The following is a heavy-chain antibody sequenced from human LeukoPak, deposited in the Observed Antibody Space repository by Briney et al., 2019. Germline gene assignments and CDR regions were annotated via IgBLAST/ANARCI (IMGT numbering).Heavy chain of an antibody. D-gene: IGHD1-26*01. Sequence: SETLSLTCTVSGDSISSRSYYWGWIRQPPGKGLEWIGTIHYSGSTYYNPSLKSRVTLSVDTSKNQISLKLSSVTAADTAVYYCARYRRSLGYGMDVWGQGTTVTVSS. CDR3: ARYRRSLGYGMDV. CDR2: IHYSGST. V-gene: IGHV4-39*07. J-gene: IGHJ6*02. CDR1: GDSISSRSYY.